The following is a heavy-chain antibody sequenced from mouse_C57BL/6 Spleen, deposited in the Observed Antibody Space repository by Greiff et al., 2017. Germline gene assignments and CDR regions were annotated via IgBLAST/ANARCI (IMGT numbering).Heavy chain of an antibody. CDR3: ARPGWGWDY. V-gene: IGHV5-17*01. CDR2: ISSGSSTI. CDR1: GFTFSDYG. Sequence: EVKVEESGGGLVKPGGSLKLSCAASGFTFSDYGMHWVRQAPEKGLEWVAYISSGSSTIYYADTVKGRFTISRDNAKNTLFLQMTSLRSEDTAMYYCARPGWGWDYWGQGTSVTVSS. J-gene: IGHJ4*01.